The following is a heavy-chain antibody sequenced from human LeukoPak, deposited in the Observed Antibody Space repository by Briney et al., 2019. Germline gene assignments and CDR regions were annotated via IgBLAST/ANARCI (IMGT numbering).Heavy chain of an antibody. CDR3: ARDLDY. Sequence: GGSLRLSCAASGFTFSNAWMNWVRQAPGKGLEWVAVIWYDGSNKYYADSVKGRFTISRDNSKNTLYLQMNSLRAEDTAVYYCARDLDYWGQGTLVTVSS. J-gene: IGHJ4*02. V-gene: IGHV3-33*08. CDR2: IWYDGSNK. CDR1: GFTFSNAW.